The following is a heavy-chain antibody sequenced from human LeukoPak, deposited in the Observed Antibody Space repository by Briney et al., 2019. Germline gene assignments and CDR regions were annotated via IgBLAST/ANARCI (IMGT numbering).Heavy chain of an antibody. J-gene: IGHJ4*02. CDR1: GYTFTTYW. D-gene: IGHD4-17*01. Sequence: GESLKISCKGSGYTFTTYWIGWVRQMPGKGLEWMGIIYPGDSDTRYSPSFQGRVTISADKSISTAYLQWSSLKASDTAMYYCAAGPTVTNFNYWGQGTLVTVSS. CDR2: IYPGDSDT. V-gene: IGHV5-51*01. CDR3: AAGPTVTNFNY.